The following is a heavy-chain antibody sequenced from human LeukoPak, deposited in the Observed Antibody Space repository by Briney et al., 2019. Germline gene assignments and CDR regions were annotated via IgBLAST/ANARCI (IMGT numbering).Heavy chain of an antibody. CDR3: ASSSSGSYYRRYGMDV. Sequence: SETLSLTCAVYGGSFSVYYWSWIRQPPGKGLEWIGEINHSGSTNYNPSLKSRVTISVDTSKNQFSLKLSSVTAADTAVYYCASSSSGSYYRRYGMDVWGQGTTVTVSS. CDR2: INHSGST. J-gene: IGHJ6*02. D-gene: IGHD1-26*01. V-gene: IGHV4-34*01. CDR1: GGSFSVYY.